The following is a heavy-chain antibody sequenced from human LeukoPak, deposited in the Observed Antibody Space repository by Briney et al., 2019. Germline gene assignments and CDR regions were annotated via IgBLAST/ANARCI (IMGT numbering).Heavy chain of an antibody. CDR3: AREGGLYYYDSSGYYLS. Sequence: GGSLRLSCAASGFTVSSNYMSWVRQAPGKGLEWVSVIYSGGSTYYADSVKGRFTISRDNSKNTLYLQMNSLRAEDTAVYYCAREGGLYYYDSSGYYLSWGQGTMVTVSS. CDR1: GFTVSSNY. J-gene: IGHJ3*01. D-gene: IGHD3-22*01. V-gene: IGHV3-53*01. CDR2: IYSGGST.